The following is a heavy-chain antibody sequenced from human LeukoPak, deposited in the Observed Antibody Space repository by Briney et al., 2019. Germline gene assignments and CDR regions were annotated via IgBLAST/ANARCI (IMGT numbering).Heavy chain of an antibody. Sequence: GGSLRLSCAASGFTFSSYAMHWVRQAPGKGLEWVAVISYDGSNKYYADSVEGRFTISRDNSKNTLYLQMNSLRAEDTAVYYCASGAYDSPGYWGQGTLVTVSS. CDR2: ISYDGSNK. V-gene: IGHV3-30-3*01. J-gene: IGHJ4*02. D-gene: IGHD5-12*01. CDR3: ASGAYDSPGY. CDR1: GFTFSSYA.